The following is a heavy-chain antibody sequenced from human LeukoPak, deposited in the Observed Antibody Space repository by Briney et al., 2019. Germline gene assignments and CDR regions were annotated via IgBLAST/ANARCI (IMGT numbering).Heavy chain of an antibody. V-gene: IGHV3-66*01. J-gene: IGHJ4*02. CDR3: AMSGLRGFDY. Sequence: GGSLRLSCAASGFNVSSNYMSWVRQAPGKGLEWVSVIYSGGSTYYADSVKGRFTISRDNSKNTLYLQMNSLRAEDTAVYYCAMSGLRGFDYWGQGTLVTVSS. D-gene: IGHD5-18*01. CDR1: GFNVSSNY. CDR2: IYSGGST.